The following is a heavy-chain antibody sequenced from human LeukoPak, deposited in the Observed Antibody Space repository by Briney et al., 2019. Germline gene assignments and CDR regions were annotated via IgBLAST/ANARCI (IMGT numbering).Heavy chain of an antibody. V-gene: IGHV1-69*13. Sequence: SVKVSCKASGGTFSSYAISWVRQAPGQGLEWMGGIIPIFGTANYAQKFQGRVTITADESTSTAYMELSSLRSEDTAVYYCGRDHSVMGWWDPNRYYFDYWGQGTLVTVSS. CDR2: IIPIFGTA. CDR1: GGTFSSYA. CDR3: GRDHSVMGWWDPNRYYFDY. J-gene: IGHJ4*02. D-gene: IGHD1-26*01.